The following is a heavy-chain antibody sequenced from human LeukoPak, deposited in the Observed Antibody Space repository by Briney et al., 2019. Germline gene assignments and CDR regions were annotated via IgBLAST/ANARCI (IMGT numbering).Heavy chain of an antibody. CDR1: GYTFTSYY. CDR3: ARGRPRNYYYYYYMDV. J-gene: IGHJ6*03. Sequence: GASVKVSCKASGYTFTSYYMHWVRQAPGQGLEWMGIINPSGGSTSYAQKFQGRVTMTRDTSISTAYMELSSLRSEDTAVYYCARGRPRNYYYYYYMDVWGKGTTVTVSS. V-gene: IGHV1-46*01. CDR2: INPSGGST.